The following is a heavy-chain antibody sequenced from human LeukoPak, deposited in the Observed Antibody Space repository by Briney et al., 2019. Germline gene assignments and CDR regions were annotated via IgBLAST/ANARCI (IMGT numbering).Heavy chain of an antibody. Sequence: GASVKVSCKASGGTFCSYAISWVRQAPGQGLEWMGRIIPIFGTANYAQKFQGRVTITTDESTSTAYMELSSLRSEDTAVYYCARDAGGTGTTTGEYWGQGTLVTVSS. J-gene: IGHJ4*02. CDR1: GGTFCSYA. CDR3: ARDAGGTGTTTGEY. D-gene: IGHD4-17*01. V-gene: IGHV1-69*05. CDR2: IIPIFGTA.